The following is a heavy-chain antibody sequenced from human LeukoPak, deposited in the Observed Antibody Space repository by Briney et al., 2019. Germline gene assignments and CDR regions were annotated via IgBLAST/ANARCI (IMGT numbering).Heavy chain of an antibody. Sequence: GMCLRLSCAASGFTFSSYGMHWVSQAPGKGLEWVAVISYDGSNKYYADSVKGRFTISRDNSKNTLYLQMNSLRAEDTAVYYCAKVSYAAAAGEHDYWGQGTLVTVSS. V-gene: IGHV3-30*18. J-gene: IGHJ4*02. CDR1: GFTFSSYG. CDR3: AKVSYAAAAGEHDY. CDR2: ISYDGSNK. D-gene: IGHD6-13*01.